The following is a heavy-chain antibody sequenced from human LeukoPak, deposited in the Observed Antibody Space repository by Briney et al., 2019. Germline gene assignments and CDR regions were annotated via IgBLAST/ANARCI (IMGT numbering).Heavy chain of an antibody. CDR2: INPSGGST. CDR1: GYTFTSYY. V-gene: IGHV1-46*01. J-gene: IGHJ4*02. CDR3: ARSPPYGDYVVLGELFDY. D-gene: IGHD4-17*01. Sequence: ASVKVSCKASGYTFTSYYMHWVRQAPGQGLEWMGIINPSGGSTSYAQKFQGRVTMTRDTSTSTVYMELSSLRSEDTAAYYCARSPPYGDYVVLGELFDYWGQGTLVTVSS.